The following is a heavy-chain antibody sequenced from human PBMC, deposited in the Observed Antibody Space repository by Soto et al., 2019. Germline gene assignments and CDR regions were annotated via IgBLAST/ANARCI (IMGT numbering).Heavy chain of an antibody. D-gene: IGHD2-8*01. CDR1: GDSVSSCCFY. CDR3: AEARSDDRHMVTNYYMDV. Sequence: QLEESGPGLVKPSETLSLTCTVSGDSVSSCCFYWAWIRQPPGKGLEWVGSIHYSGSTYYRWPPQNRSPITGDPAQDQLSLRLTFFARPNQAVFYRAEARSDDRHMVTNYYMDVWGEGTPVTVSS. CDR2: IHYSGST. V-gene: IGHV4-39*01. J-gene: IGHJ6*03.